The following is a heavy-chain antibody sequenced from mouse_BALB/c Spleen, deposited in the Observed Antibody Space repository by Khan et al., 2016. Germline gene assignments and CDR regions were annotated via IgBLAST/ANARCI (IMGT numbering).Heavy chain of an antibody. V-gene: IGHV1-80*01. Sequence: QVQLKQSGAELVRPGSSVKISCKASGFAFSSSWMNWVKQRPGQGLEWIGQIYPGDGDTNYNGKFKGKATLTADTSSSTAYMQLSSLTSEDSAVYFCARGTPFANWGQGTLVTVSA. CDR2: IYPGDGDT. D-gene: IGHD2-14*01. J-gene: IGHJ3*01. CDR3: ARGTPFAN. CDR1: GFAFSSSW.